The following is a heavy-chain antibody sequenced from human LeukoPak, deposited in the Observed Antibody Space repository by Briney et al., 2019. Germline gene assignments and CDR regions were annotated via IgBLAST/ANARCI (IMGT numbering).Heavy chain of an antibody. Sequence: PGGSLRLSCAASGFTFDDYAIHWVRQPPGKGLEWVSYISSSGSTIYYADSVKGRFTISRDNAKNSLYLQMNSLRAEDTAVYYCARMTTVTYAYYGMDVWGQGTTVTVSS. J-gene: IGHJ6*02. CDR1: GFTFDDYA. V-gene: IGHV3-48*03. CDR3: ARMTTVTYAYYGMDV. D-gene: IGHD4-11*01. CDR2: ISSSGSTI.